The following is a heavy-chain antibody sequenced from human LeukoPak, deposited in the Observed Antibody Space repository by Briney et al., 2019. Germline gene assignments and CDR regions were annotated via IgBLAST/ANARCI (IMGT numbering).Heavy chain of an antibody. V-gene: IGHV4-39*01. CDR3: ARQVRSPVVMFMDV. J-gene: IGHJ6*03. CDR2: VYYTGIT. CDR1: GGSISTSTYN. Sequence: SETLSLTCTVAGGSISTSTYNWGWIRQPPGKGLEWLGSVYYTGITYYNPSVESRVTISVDTSKNLFSLELNSVTAADTGVYFCARQVRSPVVMFMDVWGKGTTVIVSS. D-gene: IGHD3-22*01.